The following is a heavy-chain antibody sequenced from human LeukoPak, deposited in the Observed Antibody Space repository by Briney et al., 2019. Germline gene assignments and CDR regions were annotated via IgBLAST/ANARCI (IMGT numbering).Heavy chain of an antibody. Sequence: GASVKVSCKASGYTFTSYGISWVRQAPGQGLEWMGWISAYNGNTNYAQKLQGRVTMTTDTSTSTAYMELRSLRSDDTAVYYCARSSDYYDSSGYYWGRDYYYGMDVWGQGTTVTVSS. D-gene: IGHD3-22*01. CDR1: GYTFTSYG. CDR2: ISAYNGNT. V-gene: IGHV1-18*01. CDR3: ARSSDYYDSSGYYWGRDYYYGMDV. J-gene: IGHJ6*02.